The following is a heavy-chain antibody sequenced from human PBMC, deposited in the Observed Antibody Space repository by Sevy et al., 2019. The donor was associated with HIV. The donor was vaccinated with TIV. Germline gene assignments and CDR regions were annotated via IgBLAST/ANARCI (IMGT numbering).Heavy chain of an antibody. Sequence: SETLSLTCAVSGGSISSGGYSWSWIRQPPGKGLEWIGYIYHSGSTYYNPSLKSRVTISVDRTKNQFSLKLSSVTAADTAVYYCASGITIFGVVIPDVWGKGTTVTVSS. V-gene: IGHV4-30-2*01. D-gene: IGHD3-3*01. CDR3: ASGITIFGVVIPDV. CDR1: GGSISSGGYS. J-gene: IGHJ6*04. CDR2: IYHSGST.